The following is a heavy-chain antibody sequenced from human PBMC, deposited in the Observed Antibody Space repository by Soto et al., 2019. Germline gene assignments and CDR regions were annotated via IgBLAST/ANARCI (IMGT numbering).Heavy chain of an antibody. CDR1: GGSISSGGYS. Sequence: QLQLQESGSGLVKPSQTLSLTCAVSGGSISSGGYSWSWIRQPPGKGLEWIGYIYHSGSTYYNPSLKSRATTXXDXSXXQFSLKLSSVTAADTAVYYCARDREGYGDPAPFDPWGQGTLVTVSS. D-gene: IGHD4-17*01. V-gene: IGHV4-30-2*01. CDR3: ARDREGYGDPAPFDP. CDR2: IYHSGST. J-gene: IGHJ5*02.